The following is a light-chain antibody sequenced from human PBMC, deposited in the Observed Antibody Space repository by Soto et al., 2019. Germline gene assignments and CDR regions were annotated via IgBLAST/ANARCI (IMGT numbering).Light chain of an antibody. CDR1: QSVSSNY. J-gene: IGKJ2*01. V-gene: IGKV3-20*01. CDR3: QQYGSSPLYT. Sequence: ESVLTQSPGTLSMSPGERATLSCRASQSVSSNYLAWYQQKPGQAPRLLIYGASSRATGIPDWFSGSGSGTDFTLTISRLEPEDFAVYYCQQYGSSPLYTFGQGTKLEIK. CDR2: GAS.